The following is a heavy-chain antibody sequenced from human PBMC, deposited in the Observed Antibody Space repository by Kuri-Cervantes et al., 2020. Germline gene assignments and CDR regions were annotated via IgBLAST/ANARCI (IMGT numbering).Heavy chain of an antibody. CDR3: ARDTGSGSYYHYYYYMDV. Sequence: ASVKVSCKASGYTFTSYGISWVRQAPGQGLEWMGWISAYNGDTNYAQKFQGRVTITADKSTSTAYMELSSLRSEDTAVYYCARDTGSGSYYHYYYYMDVWGKGTTVTVSS. CDR1: GYTFTSYG. V-gene: IGHV1-18*01. D-gene: IGHD1-26*01. J-gene: IGHJ6*03. CDR2: ISAYNGDT.